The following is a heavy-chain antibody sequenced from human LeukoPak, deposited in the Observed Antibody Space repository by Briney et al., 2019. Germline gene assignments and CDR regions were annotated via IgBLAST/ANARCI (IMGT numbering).Heavy chain of an antibody. V-gene: IGHV3-23*01. CDR2: IYPGAGAT. CDR3: AKGPTLTTYFFDS. J-gene: IGHJ4*02. Sequence: GGSLRLSCATSHFILRDYVMSWVRQAPGKGLEWVSTIYPGAGATFYPDSVKGRFTVSRDDSKNTMFLQMNSLRVGDTALYYCAKGPTLTTYFFDSWGQGTLVTVSS. CDR1: HFILRDYV. D-gene: IGHD1-1*01.